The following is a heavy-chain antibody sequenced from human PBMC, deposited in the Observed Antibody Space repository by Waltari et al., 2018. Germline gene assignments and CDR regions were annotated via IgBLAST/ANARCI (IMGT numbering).Heavy chain of an antibody. CDR2: IYSSGTT. D-gene: IGHD2-15*01. V-gene: IGHV4-59*01. J-gene: IGHJ4*02. CDR1: GGSLNNYY. CDR3: ARVSAAGGTRLFDY. Sequence: QVQLQESGPGLVKPSETLSLTCTVSGGSLNNYYWNWIRQPPGQGLEWIGFIYSSGTTNYPPPPKSRVPISIAPSKNQSSRILHSVTAADTAVYYCARVSAAGGTRLFDYWGQGTLVTVSS.